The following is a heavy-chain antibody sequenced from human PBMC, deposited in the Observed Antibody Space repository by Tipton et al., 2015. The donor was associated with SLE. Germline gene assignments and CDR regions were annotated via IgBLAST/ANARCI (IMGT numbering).Heavy chain of an antibody. CDR3: ARGRNRFFQSIGPPFDY. J-gene: IGHJ4*02. Sequence: TLSLTCAVYGGSFSGYYWSWIRQPPGKGLEWIGEINHSGSTTYNPSLKSRVTISIDTSKNQFSLKLNSVTAADTAVYYCARGRNRFFQSIGPPFDYLGQGTLLTVPS. CDR1: GGSFSGYY. V-gene: IGHV4-34*01. CDR2: INHSGST. D-gene: IGHD2/OR15-2a*01.